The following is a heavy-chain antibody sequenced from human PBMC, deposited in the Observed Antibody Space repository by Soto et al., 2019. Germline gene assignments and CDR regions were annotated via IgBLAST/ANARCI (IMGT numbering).Heavy chain of an antibody. J-gene: IGHJ4*02. V-gene: IGHV3-30*03. D-gene: IGHD5-12*01. CDR1: GFTFSSYG. Sequence: PGGSLRLSCAASGFTFSSYGMHWVRQAPGKGLEWVAVISYDGSNKYYADSVKGRFTISRDNSKNTLYLQMNSLRAEDTAVYYCGSRGAIVATTTGSQGGQGTLVTVSS. CDR2: ISYDGSNK. CDR3: GSRGAIVATTTGSQ.